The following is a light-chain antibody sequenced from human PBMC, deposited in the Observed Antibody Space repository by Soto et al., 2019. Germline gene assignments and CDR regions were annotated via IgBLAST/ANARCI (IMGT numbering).Light chain of an antibody. J-gene: IGKJ4*01. CDR1: QSVFYTSNNKNY. Sequence: DIVMTQSPDSLAVSLGERATINCKSSQSVFYTSNNKNYLAWYQQKPGLPPQLLIYWASTRESGVPDRFSGSGSGTDFTLTISSLQAEDVAVYYCQQYYSSPLTFGGGTKVEIK. V-gene: IGKV4-1*01. CDR2: WAS. CDR3: QQYYSSPLT.